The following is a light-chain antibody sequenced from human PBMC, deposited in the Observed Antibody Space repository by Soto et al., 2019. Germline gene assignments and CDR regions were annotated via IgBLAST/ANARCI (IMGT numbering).Light chain of an antibody. J-gene: IGLJ2*01. CDR1: SGSIASNY. CDR3: QSYDSSNVV. Sequence: NFMLTQPHSVSESPGKTVTISCTRSSGSIASNYVQWYQQRPGSAPTTVIYENNQRPSGVPARFSGSIDSSSNSASLTMSGLKTDDEADYYCQSYDSSNVVFGGGTKVTCL. CDR2: ENN. V-gene: IGLV6-57*04.